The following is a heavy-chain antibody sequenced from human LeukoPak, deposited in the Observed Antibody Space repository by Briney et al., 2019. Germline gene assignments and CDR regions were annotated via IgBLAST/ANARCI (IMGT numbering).Heavy chain of an antibody. Sequence: GGSLRLSCAASGFTFSSYAMHWVRQAPGKGLEWVAVISYDGSNKYYADSVKGRFTISRDNSKNTLYLQMNSLRAEDTAVYYCARDNAYWSPSGYWGQGTLVTVPS. CDR3: ARDNAYWSPSGY. J-gene: IGHJ4*02. D-gene: IGHD2-8*02. V-gene: IGHV3-30-3*01. CDR1: GFTFSSYA. CDR2: ISYDGSNK.